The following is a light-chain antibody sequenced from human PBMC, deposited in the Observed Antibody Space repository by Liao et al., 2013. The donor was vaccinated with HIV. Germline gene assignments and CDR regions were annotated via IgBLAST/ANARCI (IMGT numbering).Light chain of an antibody. CDR2: QDA. CDR3: QAWDGNTAI. V-gene: IGLV3-1*01. Sequence: SFELTQPPSVSVSPGQTATITCSGDRLGEKYVSWYQQKPGQSPVLILYQDANRPSGIPERFSGSTSGNAATLTISGTQPTDEADYYCQAWDGNTAIFGGGTKLTVL. CDR1: RLGEKY. J-gene: IGLJ2*01.